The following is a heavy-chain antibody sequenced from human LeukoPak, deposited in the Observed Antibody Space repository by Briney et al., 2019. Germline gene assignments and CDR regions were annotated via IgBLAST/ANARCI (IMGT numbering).Heavy chain of an antibody. D-gene: IGHD1-26*01. V-gene: IGHV3-30*18. J-gene: IGHJ4*02. CDR2: ISYDGSNK. Sequence: PGGSLRLSCAASGFTFSSYGMHWVRQAPGKGLEWVAVISYDGSNKYYADSVKGRFTISRDNSKNTLYLQMNSLRAEDTAVYYCAKDRSFGFVGAGDYWGQGTLVTVSS. CDR3: AKDRSFGFVGAGDY. CDR1: GFTFSSYG.